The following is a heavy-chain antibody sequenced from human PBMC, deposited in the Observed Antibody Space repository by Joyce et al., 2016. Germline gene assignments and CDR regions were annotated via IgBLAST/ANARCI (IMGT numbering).Heavy chain of an antibody. J-gene: IGHJ4*02. CDR2: VNTSGAT. CDR1: GGPFRGFL. CDR3: ARSQWLAPLMY. D-gene: IGHD6-19*01. V-gene: IGHV4-34*02. Sequence: QVQLQQWGAGLLKPSETLSLTCGVNGGPFRGFLWTWVRQPPGEGLQWIGDVNTSGATNYNPFLKSRVTISVDTSKNQFSLTLTSITAADTAMYYCARSQWLAPLMYWGQGSLVAVSS.